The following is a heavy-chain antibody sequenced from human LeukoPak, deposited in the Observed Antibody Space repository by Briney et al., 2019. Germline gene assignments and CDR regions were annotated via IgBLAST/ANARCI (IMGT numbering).Heavy chain of an antibody. D-gene: IGHD6-19*01. CDR2: IYYSGST. J-gene: IGHJ4*02. V-gene: IGHV4-59*01. CDR1: GGSISSYY. CDR3: ARGAGGYSSGWYRASSVTNYFDY. Sequence: SETLSLTCTVSGGSISSYYWSWIRQPPGKGLEWIGYIYYSGSTNYNPSLKSRVTISVDTSKNQFSLKLSSVTAADTAVYYCARGAGGYSSGWYRASSVTNYFDYWGQGTLVTVSS.